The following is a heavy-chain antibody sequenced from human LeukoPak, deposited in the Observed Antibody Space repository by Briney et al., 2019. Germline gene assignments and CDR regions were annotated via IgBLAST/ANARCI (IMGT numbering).Heavy chain of an antibody. Sequence: GGSLRLSCAASGFTFSSYSMNWVRQAPGKGLEWVSSISSSSSYIYYADSVKGRFTISRDSAKNSLYLQMNSLRAEDTAAYYCARDGGPRSYYYYYGMDVWGQGTTVTVSS. D-gene: IGHD1-14*01. V-gene: IGHV3-21*01. J-gene: IGHJ6*02. CDR1: GFTFSSYS. CDR3: ARDGGPRSYYYYYGMDV. CDR2: ISSSSSYI.